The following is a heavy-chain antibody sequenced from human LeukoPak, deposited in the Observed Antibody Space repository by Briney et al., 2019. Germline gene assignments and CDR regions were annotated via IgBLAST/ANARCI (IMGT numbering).Heavy chain of an antibody. CDR3: ARSGYYYDSSGYYYDY. CDR2: IYYSGST. Sequence: PSETLSLTCTVSGGSISSYYWSWIRQPPGKGLEWIGYIYYSGSTNYNPSLKSRVTISVDSSKNQSSLKLSSVTAADTAVYYCARSGYYYDSSGYYYDYWGQGTLVTVSS. CDR1: GGSISSYY. J-gene: IGHJ4*02. V-gene: IGHV4-59*01. D-gene: IGHD3-22*01.